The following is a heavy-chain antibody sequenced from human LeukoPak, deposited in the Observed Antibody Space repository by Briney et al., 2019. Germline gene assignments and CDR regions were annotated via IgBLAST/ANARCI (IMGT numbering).Heavy chain of an antibody. D-gene: IGHD6-13*01. V-gene: IGHV4-31*03. CDR3: ARARVGLYSSSPFDY. Sequence: SETLSLTCTVSGGSISSGGYYWSWLRQHPGKGLEWIGYIYYSGSTYYNPSLKSRVTISVDTSKNQFSLKLSSVTAADTAVYYCARARVGLYSSSPFDYWGQGTLVTVSS. CDR2: IYYSGST. J-gene: IGHJ4*02. CDR1: GGSISSGGYY.